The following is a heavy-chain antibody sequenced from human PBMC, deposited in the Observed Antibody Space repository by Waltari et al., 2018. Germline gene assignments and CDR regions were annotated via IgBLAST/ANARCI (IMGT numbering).Heavy chain of an antibody. D-gene: IGHD6-19*01. Sequence: EVQLVESGGGLVKPGGYLRLACAASGLPSGTSRMHWVRQAPGKGLEWVSSITTSSNYIDFADSLKGRSTVSRDNAKNSMYIEMNSLRAEDTAVYYCTRGSGWNPNFDYWGQGTLVTVSS. CDR2: ITTSSNYI. J-gene: IGHJ4*02. CDR3: TRGSGWNPNFDY. CDR1: GLPSGTSR. V-gene: IGHV3-21*06.